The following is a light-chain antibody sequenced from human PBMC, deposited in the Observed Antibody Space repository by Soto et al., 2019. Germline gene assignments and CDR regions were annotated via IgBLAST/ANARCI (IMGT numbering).Light chain of an antibody. Sequence: EIVMTQSPATLSVSPGERATLSCRASQSVSSNLAWYQQKPGQAPRLLIYDASHKATGIPARFSGSGSGTDFTLTISSLEPEDFAVYYCQQRGNWARTFGQGTRLEIK. V-gene: IGKV3-11*01. CDR2: DAS. CDR3: QQRGNWART. J-gene: IGKJ5*01. CDR1: QSVSSN.